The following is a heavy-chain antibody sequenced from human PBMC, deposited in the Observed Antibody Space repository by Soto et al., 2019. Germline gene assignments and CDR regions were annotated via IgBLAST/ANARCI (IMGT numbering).Heavy chain of an antibody. D-gene: IGHD6-13*01. V-gene: IGHV3-53*01. CDR3: ARHTSGWFSGGMDV. CDR1: GFTVSNKY. Sequence: EVQLVESGGGLIQPGGSPRLSCAASGFTVSNKYMSWVRQSPGKGLEWVSVMYSGGMTYYADSVKGRFTISRDNSKNILYLQMNSLRVEDTAVYYCARHTSGWFSGGMDVWGQGTTVTVS. CDR2: MYSGGMT. J-gene: IGHJ6*02.